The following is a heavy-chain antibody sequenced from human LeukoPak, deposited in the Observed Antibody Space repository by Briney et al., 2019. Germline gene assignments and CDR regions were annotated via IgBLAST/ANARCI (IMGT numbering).Heavy chain of an antibody. CDR2: IKQEGSEK. J-gene: IGHJ4*02. Sequence: PGGSLRLSCAASGFIYSRYWMSWVRQAPGKGLEWVANIKQEGSEKYYVDSVKGRFTISRENAKNSLHLQMNSLRVEDTAVYYCAREVLGSSGPDYWGQGTLVTVSS. V-gene: IGHV3-7*01. CDR3: AREVLGSSGPDY. CDR1: GFIYSRYW. D-gene: IGHD6-19*01.